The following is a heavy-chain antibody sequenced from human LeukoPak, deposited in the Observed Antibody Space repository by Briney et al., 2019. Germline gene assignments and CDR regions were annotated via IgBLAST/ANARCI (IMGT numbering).Heavy chain of an antibody. CDR2: ISSSSSYI. D-gene: IGHD1-26*01. V-gene: IGHV3-21*01. CDR1: GFTFSSYS. CDR3: ARDATTENFDY. J-gene: IGHJ4*02. Sequence: KPGGSLRLSCAASGFTFSSYSMTWVRQAPGKGLEWVSSISSSSSYIYYADSVKGRFTIPRDNAKNSLYLQMNSLRAEDTAVYYCARDATTENFDYWGQGTLVTVSS.